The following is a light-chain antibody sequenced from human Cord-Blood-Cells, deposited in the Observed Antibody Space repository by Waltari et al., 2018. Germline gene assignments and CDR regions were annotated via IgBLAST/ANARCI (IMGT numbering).Light chain of an antibody. J-gene: IGLJ2*01. Sequence: SSDLTQDPAVSVALGQTVRITCQRDRLRSSYPSWYQQKPGQAPVLVIYGKNNRPSGIPDRFSGSSSGNTASLTITGAQAEDEADYYCNSRDSSGNHLVFGGGTKLTVL. CDR1: RLRSSY. V-gene: IGLV3-19*01. CDR2: GKN. CDR3: NSRDSSGNHLV.